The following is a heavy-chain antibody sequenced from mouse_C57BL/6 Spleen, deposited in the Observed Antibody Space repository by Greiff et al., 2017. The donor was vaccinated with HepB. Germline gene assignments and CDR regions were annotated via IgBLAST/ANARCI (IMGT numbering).Heavy chain of an antibody. Sequence: VKLQESGAELARPGASVKLSCKASGYTFTSYGISWVKQRTGQGLEWIGEIYPRSGNTYYNEKFKGKATLTADKSSSTAYMELRSLTSEDSAVYFCARRGSNYERDAMDYWGQGTSVTVSS. CDR1: GYTFTSYG. CDR3: ARRGSNYERDAMDY. CDR2: IYPRSGNT. V-gene: IGHV1-81*01. J-gene: IGHJ4*01. D-gene: IGHD2-5*01.